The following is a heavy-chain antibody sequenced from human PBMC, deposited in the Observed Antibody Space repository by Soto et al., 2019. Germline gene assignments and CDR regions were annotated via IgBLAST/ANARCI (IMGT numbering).Heavy chain of an antibody. CDR3: ARDARPWAAAAGMCDY. CDR1: GFTFSSYR. D-gene: IGHD6-13*01. V-gene: IGHV3-21*01. Sequence: EVQLVESGGGLVTPGGSLRLSCAASGFTFSSYRMHWVRQAPGKGLEWVSSISSSSSYIYYADSMKGRFTISRDNAKKSLDLQMNSLRAEDTAVYYCARDARPWAAAAGMCDYWGQGTLVTVSS. J-gene: IGHJ4*02. CDR2: ISSSSSYI.